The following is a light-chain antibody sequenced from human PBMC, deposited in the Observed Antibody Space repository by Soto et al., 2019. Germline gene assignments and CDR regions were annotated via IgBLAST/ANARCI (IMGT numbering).Light chain of an antibody. J-gene: IGKJ4*01. CDR3: QHANSFPLT. CDR2: AVS. V-gene: IGKV1-12*01. Sequence: DIQMTQSPSSVYASVGNRVTITCRANKGISSWLAWYQQEPGKDPMLLIFAVSSLQSGVPSSLSGRGSGTVFTITISSLQPEDFSTYYSQHANSFPLTFGGGTKVEIK. CDR1: KGISSW.